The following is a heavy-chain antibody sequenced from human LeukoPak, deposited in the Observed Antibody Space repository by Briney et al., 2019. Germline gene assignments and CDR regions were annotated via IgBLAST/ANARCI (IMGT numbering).Heavy chain of an antibody. Sequence: GGSLKLSCAASGFTFINYAMHWVRQAPGKGLEWVAVISYDGSNKDYADSVKGRFTISRDNPKNTLYLQMNSLRAEDTAVYYCARGGSYLSAFDIWGQGTMVTVSS. CDR3: ARGGSYLSAFDI. J-gene: IGHJ3*02. CDR2: ISYDGSNK. V-gene: IGHV3-30*04. CDR1: GFTFINYA. D-gene: IGHD1-26*01.